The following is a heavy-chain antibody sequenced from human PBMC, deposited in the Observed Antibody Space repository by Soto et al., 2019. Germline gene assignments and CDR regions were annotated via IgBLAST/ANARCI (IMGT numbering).Heavy chain of an antibody. CDR1: GGSISSGGYY. CDR3: ARHGGDYYFDY. D-gene: IGHD2-21*02. V-gene: IGHV4-61*08. CDR2: IYYSGST. J-gene: IGHJ4*02. Sequence: SETLSLTCTVSGGSISSGGYYWSWIRQHPGKGLEWIGYIYYSGSTNYNPSLKSRVTISVDTSKNQFSLKLSSVTAADTAVYYCARHGGDYYFDYWGQGTLVTVSS.